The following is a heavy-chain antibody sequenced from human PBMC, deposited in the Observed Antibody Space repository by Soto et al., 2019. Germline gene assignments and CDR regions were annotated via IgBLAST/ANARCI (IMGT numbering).Heavy chain of an antibody. D-gene: IGHD3-16*01. CDR2: MHPNNGAT. J-gene: IGHJ4*02. V-gene: IGHV1-2*02. CDR1: GYTFTDHY. CDR3: ARGRRLFGGQRASEV. Sequence: ASVKVSCKASGYTFTDHYLLWVRQAPGQGLEWMGWMHPNNGATNFAQKFQGRVTLTRDTSISTAYLELPRLTSDDTAVYFCARGRRLFGGQRASEVWGQGTLVTVSS.